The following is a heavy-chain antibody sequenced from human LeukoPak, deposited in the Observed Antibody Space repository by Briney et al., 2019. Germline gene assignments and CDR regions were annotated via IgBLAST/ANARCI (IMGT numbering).Heavy chain of an antibody. CDR1: GFTFSDYW. V-gene: IGHV3-74*01. D-gene: IGHD3-10*01. CDR2: INTDGSNT. Sequence: GGSLRLSCAASGFTFSDYWIHWVRQAPGKGLVWVSRINTDGSNTNYADSVKGRFSISRDNAKNTLYLQMSSLRAEDTAVYYCARDRGPRTGFMVREAYDYWGQGTLVTVSS. CDR3: ARDRGPRTGFMVREAYDY. J-gene: IGHJ4*02.